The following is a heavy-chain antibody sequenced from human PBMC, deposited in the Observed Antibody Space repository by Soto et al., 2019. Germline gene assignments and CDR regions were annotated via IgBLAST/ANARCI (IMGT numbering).Heavy chain of an antibody. V-gene: IGHV3-23*01. CDR1: GFTFDSYA. D-gene: IGHD3-22*01. CDR2: ISGSGGGT. CDR3: AKGSLYYDSNGFIYYFDY. Sequence: EVQLLESGGGLAQPGGSLSLSCAASGFTFDSYAMSWVRQTPGKGLEWVSAISGSGGGTYYADSVKGRFTISRDNSNNMLYLQMNSLRAEDTALYFCAKGSLYYDSNGFIYYFDYWGQGTLVTVSS. J-gene: IGHJ4*02.